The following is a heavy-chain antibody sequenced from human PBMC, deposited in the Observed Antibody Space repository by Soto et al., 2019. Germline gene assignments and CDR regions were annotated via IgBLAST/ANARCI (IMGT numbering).Heavy chain of an antibody. CDR3: ARFRITIIVVATYQAFDI. CDR1: GFSFTSYW. Sequence: PGESLKISCKGSGFSFTSYWIGWVRQTPGKGLEWVSVIYPGDSDTRYSPSFQGQVTISADKSISTAYLQWSSLKASDTAMYYCARFRITIIVVATYQAFDIWGQGTMVTVSS. CDR2: IYPGDSDT. J-gene: IGHJ3*02. D-gene: IGHD3-22*01. V-gene: IGHV5-51*01.